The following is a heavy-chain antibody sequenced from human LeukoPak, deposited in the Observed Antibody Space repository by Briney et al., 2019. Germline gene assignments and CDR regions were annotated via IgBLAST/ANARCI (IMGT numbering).Heavy chain of an antibody. CDR2: IIPIFGTA. Sequence: SVKVSCKASGGTFSSYAISWVRQAPGHGLEWMGGIIPIFGTANYAQRFQGRVTITADESTSTAYMELSSLRSEDTAVHYCARGPGGSDYYDSSGYYHFDYWGQGTLVTVSS. CDR1: GGTFSSYA. J-gene: IGHJ4*02. CDR3: ARGPGGSDYYDSSGYYHFDY. D-gene: IGHD3-22*01. V-gene: IGHV1-69*13.